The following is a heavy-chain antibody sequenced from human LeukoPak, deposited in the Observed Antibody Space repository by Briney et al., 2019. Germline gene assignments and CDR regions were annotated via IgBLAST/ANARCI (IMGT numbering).Heavy chain of an antibody. CDR1: GGTFSSYA. Sequence: ASVKVSCKASGGTFSSYAISWVRQAPGQGLEWMGGIIPIFGAADYAQKFQGRVTITADESTSTAYMEPSSLRSEDTAVYYCAREPTQDYYGRSGPGNRFGPLGQGTLVTVSS. J-gene: IGHJ5*02. D-gene: IGHD3-22*01. CDR2: IIPIFGAA. CDR3: AREPTQDYYGRSGPGNRFGP. V-gene: IGHV1-69*13.